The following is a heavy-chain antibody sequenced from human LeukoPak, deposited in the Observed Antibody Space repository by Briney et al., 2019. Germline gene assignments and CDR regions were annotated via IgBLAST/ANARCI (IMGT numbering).Heavy chain of an antibody. V-gene: IGHV3-30*04. J-gene: IGHJ6*02. Sequence: GGSLRLSCAASGFTFSSYAMHWVRQAPGKVLEWVAVISYDGSNKYYADSVKGRFTISRDNSKNTLYLQMNSLRAEDTAVYYCARESLTYDILTGSFSYYGMDVWGQGTTVTVSS. CDR2: ISYDGSNK. D-gene: IGHD3-9*01. CDR1: GFTFSSYA. CDR3: ARESLTYDILTGSFSYYGMDV.